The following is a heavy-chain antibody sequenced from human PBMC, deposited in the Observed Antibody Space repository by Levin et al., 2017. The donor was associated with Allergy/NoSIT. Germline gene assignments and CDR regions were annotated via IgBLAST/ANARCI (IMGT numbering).Heavy chain of an antibody. CDR1: GYTFTGDY. V-gene: IGHV1-2*02. J-gene: IGHJ3*02. CDR2: INPNSGT. Sequence: GESLKISCKASGYTFTGDYMHWLRQAPGQGLEWMGYINPNSGTTYAQSFQGRVTMTRDTSISTAYMELSRLSSDDTAVYYCARVGPERAFDIWGQGTMVTVSS. CDR3: ARVGPERAFDI. D-gene: IGHD1-26*01.